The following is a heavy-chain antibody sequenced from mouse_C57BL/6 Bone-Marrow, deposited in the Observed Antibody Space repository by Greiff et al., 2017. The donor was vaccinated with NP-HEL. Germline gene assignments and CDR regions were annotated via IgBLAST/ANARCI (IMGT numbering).Heavy chain of an antibody. CDR3: ARERYYDYSYYAMDY. D-gene: IGHD2-4*01. J-gene: IGHJ4*01. CDR1: GFTFSSYA. CDR2: ISDGGSYT. V-gene: IGHV5-4*01. Sequence: EVKLMESGGGLVKPGGSLKLSCAASGFTFSSYAMSWVRPTPEKRLEWVATISDGGSYTYYPDNVKGRFTISRDNAKNNLYLQMSHLRTEDTAMYYGARERYYDYSYYAMDYWCQGTSVTVTS.